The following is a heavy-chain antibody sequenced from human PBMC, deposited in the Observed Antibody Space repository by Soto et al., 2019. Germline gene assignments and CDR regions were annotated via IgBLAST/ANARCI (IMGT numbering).Heavy chain of an antibody. J-gene: IGHJ6*02. CDR2: INAGNGNT. CDR1: GYTFTSYG. V-gene: IGHV1-3*01. Sequence: ASVKVSCKASGYTFTSYGIHWVRQAPGQRLEWTGWINAGNGNTKYSERFQGRVTITRDTSASTAYLELSSLRSEDTAAYYCARDPNDSSAYYHHYYYGMDVWGQGTTVTVSS. D-gene: IGHD3-22*01. CDR3: ARDPNDSSAYYHHYYYGMDV.